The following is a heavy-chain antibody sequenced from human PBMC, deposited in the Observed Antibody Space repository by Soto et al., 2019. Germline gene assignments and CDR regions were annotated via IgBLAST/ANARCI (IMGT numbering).Heavy chain of an antibody. CDR3: AGNRGNYFDF. Sequence: QVQLQESGPGLVKPSETLSLTCTVSGGSFSSYYWSWIRQPPGKGLEWIGYIYYSGSTNYNPSLKGRVHLSVHPSQDQVSLKVGFGTGGGTAVYYWAGNRGNYFDFWGQGNPVSLSS. V-gene: IGHV4-59*01. CDR1: GGSFSSYY. J-gene: IGHJ4*01. CDR2: IYYSGST. D-gene: IGHD3-10*01.